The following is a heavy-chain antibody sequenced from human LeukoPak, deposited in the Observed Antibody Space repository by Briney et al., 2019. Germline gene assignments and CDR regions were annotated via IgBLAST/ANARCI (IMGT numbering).Heavy chain of an antibody. V-gene: IGHV4-31*11. Sequence: PSETLSLTCAVSGFSITSGGYYWSWIRQHPERGLEWIGYIHHTGSTFYNPSLKSRLIIAVDTSENHFSLSLSAVTAADTAVYYCARLRYFYDDNGFPDDYGLDVWGQGATVTVSS. CDR1: GFSITSGGYY. D-gene: IGHD4/OR15-4a*01. J-gene: IGHJ6*02. CDR2: IHHTGST. CDR3: ARLRYFYDDNGFPDDYGLDV.